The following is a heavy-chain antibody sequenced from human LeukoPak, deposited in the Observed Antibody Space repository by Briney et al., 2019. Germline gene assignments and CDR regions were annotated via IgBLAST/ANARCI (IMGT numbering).Heavy chain of an antibody. CDR1: GYTFTGYY. CDR2: INPNSGGT. J-gene: IGHJ6*02. CDR3: AREGSSGWYWSTTDYYYGMDV. D-gene: IGHD6-19*01. V-gene: IGHV1-2*06. Sequence: ASVNVSCKASGYTFTGYYMHWVRQAPGQGLEWMGRINPNSGGTNYAQKFQGRVTMTRDTSISTAYMELSRLRSDDTAVYYCAREGSSGWYWSTTDYYYGMDVWGQGTTVTVSS.